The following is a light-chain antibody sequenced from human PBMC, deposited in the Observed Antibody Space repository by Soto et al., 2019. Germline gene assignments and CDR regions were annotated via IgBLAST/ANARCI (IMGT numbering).Light chain of an antibody. J-gene: IGLJ3*02. CDR1: ALPKKY. Sequence: SYELTQAPSVSVSPGQTARITCSGDALPKKYAYWYQQKPGQAPVLVIYKDRERPSGIPERFSGSNSGTTVTLTISGVQAEDEADYYCQSADSSGTHEVFGGGTKLTVL. V-gene: IGLV3-25*02. CDR2: KDR. CDR3: QSADSSGTHEV.